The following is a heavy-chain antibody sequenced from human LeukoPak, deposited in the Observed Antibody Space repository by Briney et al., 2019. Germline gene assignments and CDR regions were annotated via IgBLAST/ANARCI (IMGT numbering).Heavy chain of an antibody. CDR1: GFTLSSYW. CDR2: IKQDGSEK. V-gene: IGHV3-7*01. D-gene: IGHD6-19*01. CDR3: AREGYSSGWYYFDY. Sequence: GGSLRLSCAASGFTLSSYWMSWVRQAPGKGLEWVANIKQDGSEKYYVDSVKGRFTISRDNAKNSLYLQMNSLRAEDTAVYYCAREGYSSGWYYFDYWGQGTLVTVSS. J-gene: IGHJ4*02.